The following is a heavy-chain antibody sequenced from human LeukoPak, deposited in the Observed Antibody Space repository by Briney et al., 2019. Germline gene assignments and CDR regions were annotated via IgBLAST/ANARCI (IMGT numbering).Heavy chain of an antibody. CDR2: ISTSGSYL. Sequence: GGSLRLSCAASGFSFSIYAMNWVRQAPGKGLEWVSDISTSGSYLYFADSVKGRFTISRDNAKNSVYLHLSSLRGEDTATYYCATSPFGFCNGHCYNYQFNGMDVWGPGTTVIVSS. V-gene: IGHV3-21*04. J-gene: IGHJ6*02. CDR1: GFSFSIYA. D-gene: IGHD2-21*02. CDR3: ATSPFGFCNGHCYNYQFNGMDV.